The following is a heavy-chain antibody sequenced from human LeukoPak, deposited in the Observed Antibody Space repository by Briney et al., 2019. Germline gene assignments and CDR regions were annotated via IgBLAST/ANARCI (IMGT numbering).Heavy chain of an antibody. CDR3: ARGLSSSWHDAFDI. V-gene: IGHV1-69*01. Sequence: SVKVSCKASGGTFSSYAISWVRQAPGQGLEWMGEIIPIFGTANYAQKFQGRVTITADESTSTAYMELSSLRSEDTAVYYCARGLSSSWHDAFDIWGQGTMVTVSS. D-gene: IGHD6-13*01. J-gene: IGHJ3*02. CDR2: IIPIFGTA. CDR1: GGTFSSYA.